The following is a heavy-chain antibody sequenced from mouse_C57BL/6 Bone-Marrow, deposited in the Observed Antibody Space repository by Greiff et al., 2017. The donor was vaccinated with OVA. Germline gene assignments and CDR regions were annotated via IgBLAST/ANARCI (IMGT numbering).Heavy chain of an antibody. CDR2: INPSNGGT. CDR3: ARGDYDEYYAMDY. D-gene: IGHD2-4*01. V-gene: IGHV1-53*01. CDR1: GYTFTSYW. Sequence: VQLQQPGTELVKPGASVKLSCKASGYTFTSYWMHWVKQRPGQGLEWIGNINPSNGGTNYNEKFKSKATLTVDKSSSTAYMQLSSLTSEDSAVYYCARGDYDEYYAMDYWGQGTSVTVSS. J-gene: IGHJ4*01.